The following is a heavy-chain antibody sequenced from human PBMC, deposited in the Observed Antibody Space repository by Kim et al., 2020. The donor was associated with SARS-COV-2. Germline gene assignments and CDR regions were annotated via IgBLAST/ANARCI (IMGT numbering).Heavy chain of an antibody. CDR2: IYSGGST. V-gene: IGHV3-53*01. Sequence: GGSLRLSCAASVVTVSSNYMSWVRQAPGKGLEWVSVIYSGGSTYYADSVKGRFTISRDNSKNTLYLQMNSLRAEDTAVYYCARDLDYYGMDVWGQGTTVTVS. J-gene: IGHJ6*02. CDR3: ARDLDYYGMDV. CDR1: VVTVSSNY.